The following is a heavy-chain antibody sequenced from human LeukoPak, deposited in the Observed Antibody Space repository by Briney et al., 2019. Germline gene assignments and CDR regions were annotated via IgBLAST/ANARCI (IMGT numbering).Heavy chain of an antibody. J-gene: IGHJ4*02. CDR2: MYHSGST. V-gene: IGHV4-30-2*01. Sequence: SQTLSLTCAVSGGSISSGGYSRSWIRQPPGKGLEWIGYMYHSGSTYYNPSLKSRVTISVDRSKNQFSLKLSSVTAADTAVYYCARGAYDILTGYYRGMPVGYFDYWGQGTLVTVSS. CDR1: GGSISSGGYS. CDR3: ARGAYDILTGYYRGMPVGYFDY. D-gene: IGHD3-9*01.